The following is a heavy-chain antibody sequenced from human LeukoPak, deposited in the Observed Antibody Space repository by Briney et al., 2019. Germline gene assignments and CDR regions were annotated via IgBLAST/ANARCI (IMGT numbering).Heavy chain of an antibody. CDR2: IYYSGST. CDR1: GGFISSYY. V-gene: IGHV4-59*01. D-gene: IGHD6-13*01. CDR3: ASSSWGYYYMDV. Sequence: SETLSLTCTVSGGFISSYYWSWIRQPPGKGLEWIGYIYYSGSTNYNPSLKSRVTISVDTSKNQFSLKLSSVTAADTAVYYCASSSWGYYYMDVWGKGTTVTISS. J-gene: IGHJ6*03.